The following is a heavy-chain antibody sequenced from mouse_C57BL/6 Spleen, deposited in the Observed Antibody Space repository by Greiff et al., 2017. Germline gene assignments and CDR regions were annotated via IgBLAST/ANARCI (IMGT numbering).Heavy chain of an antibody. CDR1: GFTFSSYA. D-gene: IGHD1-1*01. CDR3: ARDYYGRENYFDY. Sequence: DVQLVESGGGLVKPGGSLKLSCAASGFTFSSYAMSWVRQTPEKRLEWVATISDGGSYTYYPDNVKGRFTISRDNAKNNLYLQMSHLKSEDTAMYYCARDYYGRENYFDYWGQGTTLTVSS. V-gene: IGHV5-4*01. CDR2: ISDGGSYT. J-gene: IGHJ2*01.